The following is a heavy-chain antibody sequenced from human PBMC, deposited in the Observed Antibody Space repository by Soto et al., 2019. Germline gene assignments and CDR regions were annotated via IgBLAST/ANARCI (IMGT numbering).Heavy chain of an antibody. V-gene: IGHV3-33*01. CDR2: IWYDGSNK. Sequence: GGSLRLSCAASGFTFSSYGMHWVRQAPGKGLEWVAVIWYDGSNKYYADSVKGRLTISRDNSKNTLYLQMNSLRAEDTAVYYCARDIGDSGYGIDYWGQGTLVTVSS. D-gene: IGHD5-12*01. CDR3: ARDIGDSGYGIDY. J-gene: IGHJ4*02. CDR1: GFTFSSYG.